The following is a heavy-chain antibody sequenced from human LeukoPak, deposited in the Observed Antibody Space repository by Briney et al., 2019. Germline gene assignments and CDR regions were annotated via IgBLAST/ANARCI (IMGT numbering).Heavy chain of an antibody. CDR1: GFTVNYNY. D-gene: IGHD3-10*01. CDR2: INHSGST. Sequence: GSLRLSCTASGFTVNYNYMSWVRQAPGKGLEWIGEINHSGSTNYNPSLKSRVTISVDTSKNQFSLKLSSVTAADTAVYYCARGDGSGRSMSDYWGQGTLVTVSS. CDR3: ARGDGSGRSMSDY. J-gene: IGHJ4*02. V-gene: IGHV4-34*01.